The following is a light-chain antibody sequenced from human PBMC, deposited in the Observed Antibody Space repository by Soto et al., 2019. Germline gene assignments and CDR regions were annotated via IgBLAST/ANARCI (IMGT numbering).Light chain of an antibody. Sequence: EIVLTQSPGTLSLSPGERATLSCRASQSLSSVYLAWYQQKPGQSPRLLIYGASSRATGIPDRFSGSGSGTDFTLTINRLEPEDFAVYYCQQYSFSPRYTFGQGTRLEIK. CDR1: QSLSSVY. CDR2: GAS. J-gene: IGKJ2*01. CDR3: QQYSFSPRYT. V-gene: IGKV3-20*01.